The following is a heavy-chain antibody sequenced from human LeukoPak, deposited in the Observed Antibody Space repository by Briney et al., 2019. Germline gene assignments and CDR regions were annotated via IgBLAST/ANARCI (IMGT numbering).Heavy chain of an antibody. V-gene: IGHV4-4*07. CDR3: ARDSGGSEHYFDY. CDR2: INTSGST. CDR1: GGSISSHY. Sequence: PSETLSLTCTVSGGSISSHYWSGIRQPAGKGLEWIGRINTSGSTNYNPSLKSRVTMSVDTSKNQFSLRLSSVTAADTAVYYCARDSGGSEHYFDYWGQGILVTVSS. J-gene: IGHJ4*02. D-gene: IGHD2-15*01.